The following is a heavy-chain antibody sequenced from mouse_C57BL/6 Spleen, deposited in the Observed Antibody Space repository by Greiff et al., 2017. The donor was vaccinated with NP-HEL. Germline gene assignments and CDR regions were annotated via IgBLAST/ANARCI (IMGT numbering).Heavy chain of an antibody. CDR3: ARGPTVVATGYFDV. Sequence: QVQLQQPGTELVKPGASVKLSCTASGYTFTSYWMHWVKQRPGQGLEWIGNINPSNGGTNYNEKFKSKATLTVDKSSSTAYMQLSSLTSEDAAVYYCARGPTVVATGYFDVWGTGTTVTVSS. J-gene: IGHJ1*03. V-gene: IGHV1-53*01. D-gene: IGHD1-1*01. CDR2: INPSNGGT. CDR1: GYTFTSYW.